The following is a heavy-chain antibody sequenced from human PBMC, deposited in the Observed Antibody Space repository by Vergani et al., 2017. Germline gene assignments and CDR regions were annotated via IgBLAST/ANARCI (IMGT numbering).Heavy chain of an antibody. CDR2: INPSGGHT. CDR1: GYTFSNYY. CDR3: ARGYYCILTGYRY. D-gene: IGHD3-9*01. J-gene: IGHJ4*02. Sequence: QVQVVQSGAEVKKSGASVKVSCKTSGYTFSNYYMHWVRQAPGQGLEWMGIINPSGGHTNYAQKFQGRVTMTRDTSTSTVYMELSSLRSEDTDIYYCARGYYCILTGYRYWGQGTLVTVSA. V-gene: IGHV1-46*03.